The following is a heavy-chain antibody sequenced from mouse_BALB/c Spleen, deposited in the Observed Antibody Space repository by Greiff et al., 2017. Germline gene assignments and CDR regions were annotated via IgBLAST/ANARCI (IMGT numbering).Heavy chain of an antibody. CDR1: GFNIKDNY. CDR2: IDPANGNT. D-gene: IGHD1-1*01. J-gene: IGHJ4*01. CDR3: ARRVLPAMDY. V-gene: IGHV14-3*02. Sequence: VQLKESGAELVKPGASVKLSCTASGFNIKDNYMHWVKQRPEQGLEWIGRIDPANGNTKYDPKFQGKATITADTSSNTAYLQLSSLTSEDTAVYYCARRVLPAMDYWGQGTSVTVSS.